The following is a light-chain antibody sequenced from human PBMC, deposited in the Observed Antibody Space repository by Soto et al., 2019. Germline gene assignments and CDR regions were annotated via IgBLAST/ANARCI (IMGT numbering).Light chain of an antibody. Sequence: EIVLTQSPGTLSLSPGERAPLSCRASQSVSSSYLAWYQQKPGKAPRLLIYGASSRATGMPDRFSCSGSGTDFTLTISRLEPEDCAVYYCQQYGSSPTWTFGQGTKVEIK. J-gene: IGKJ1*01. CDR2: GAS. CDR1: QSVSSSY. V-gene: IGKV3-20*01. CDR3: QQYGSSPTWT.